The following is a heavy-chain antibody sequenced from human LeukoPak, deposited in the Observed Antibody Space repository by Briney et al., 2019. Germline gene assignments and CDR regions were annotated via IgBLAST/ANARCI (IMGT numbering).Heavy chain of an antibody. CDR2: MNPNSGNT. CDR3: ARGGVRGVGEAYY. V-gene: IGHV1-8*01. D-gene: IGHD3-10*01. J-gene: IGHJ4*02. CDR1: GYTFTSYD. Sequence: ASVKLCCNASGYTFTSYDINWVRQATGQGLEWMGWMNPNSGNTGYAQKFHGRGTMTSNTYISTAYMELSSLRSEDTAVYYCARGGVRGVGEAYYWGQGTLVTVSS.